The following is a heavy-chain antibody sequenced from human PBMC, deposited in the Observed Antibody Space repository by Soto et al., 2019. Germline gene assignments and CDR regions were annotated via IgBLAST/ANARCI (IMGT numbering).Heavy chain of an antibody. J-gene: IGHJ6*02. D-gene: IGHD2-2*01. V-gene: IGHV3-23*01. CDR1: GFTFSSYA. Sequence: LRLSCAASGFTFSSYAMGWVRQAPGKGLEWVSAISGSGGSTYYADSVKGRFTVSRDNSKNTLYLQMNSLRAEDTAVYYCATQYCSSTSCPRGSYYGMDVWGQGTTVTVSS. CDR2: ISGSGGST. CDR3: ATQYCSSTSCPRGSYYGMDV.